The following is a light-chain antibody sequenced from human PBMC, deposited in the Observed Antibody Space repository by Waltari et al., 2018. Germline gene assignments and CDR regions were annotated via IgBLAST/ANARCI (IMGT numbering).Light chain of an antibody. CDR1: SSDVGGYNY. J-gene: IGLJ1*01. CDR3: NSYTSDNTFV. CDR2: DVS. Sequence: QSALTQPASVSGSPGQSITISCTGTSSDVGGYNYVSWYQHYPGKAPKLLLYDVSQRPSRVSKRFSSSRSGNTASLTISGLQAEDEADYYCNSYTSDNTFVFGTGTKVTVL. V-gene: IGLV2-14*03.